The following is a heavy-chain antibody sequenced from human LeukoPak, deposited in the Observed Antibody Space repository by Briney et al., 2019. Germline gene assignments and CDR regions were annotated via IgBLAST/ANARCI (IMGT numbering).Heavy chain of an antibody. CDR3: ARGPSQREPSTYFDY. CDR1: GYSISSGYY. V-gene: IGHV4-38-2*02. Sequence: SETLSLTCTVSGYSISSGYYWGWIRQPPGKGLEWIGSIYHSGSTYYNPSLKSRVTISVDTSKNQFSLKLSSVTAADTAVYYCARGPSQREPSTYFDYWGQGTLVTVSS. D-gene: IGHD1-26*01. CDR2: IYHSGST. J-gene: IGHJ4*02.